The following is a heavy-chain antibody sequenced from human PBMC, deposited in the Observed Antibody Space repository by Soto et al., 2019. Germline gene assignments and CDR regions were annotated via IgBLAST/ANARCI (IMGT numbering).Heavy chain of an antibody. Sequence: QVQLQESGPGLVKPSGTLSLTCAVSGGSISSNNWWNWVRQPPGKGLEWIGEIYHTGSTNYNPSLKSRVTISADKSKDQVSLKLNSVTAADTAVYYCAKRGGSYSPFDYWGQGTLVTVSS. CDR2: IYHTGST. CDR3: AKRGGSYSPFDY. D-gene: IGHD1-26*01. V-gene: IGHV4-4*02. J-gene: IGHJ4*02. CDR1: GGSISSNNW.